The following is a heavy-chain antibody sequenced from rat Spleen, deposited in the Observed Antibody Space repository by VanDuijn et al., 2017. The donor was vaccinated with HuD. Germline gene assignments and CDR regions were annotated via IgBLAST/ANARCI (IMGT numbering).Heavy chain of an antibody. CDR2: IWTGGNT. CDR1: GFSLTGYS. V-gene: IGHV2S63*01. J-gene: IGHJ2*01. Sequence: VQLTESGPGLVQPSQTLSLNCTVSGFSLTGYSVYWVRQPSGKGLEWMGIIWTGGNTAYNSALKSRLTISRDTSKSQVFLTMNSLQTEDTAIYYCTRDQLGAGFDYWGQGVMVTVSS. CDR3: TRDQLGAGFDY. D-gene: IGHD5-1*01.